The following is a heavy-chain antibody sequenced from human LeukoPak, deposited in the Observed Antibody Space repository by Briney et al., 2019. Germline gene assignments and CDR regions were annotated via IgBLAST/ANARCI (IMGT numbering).Heavy chain of an antibody. CDR3: ARVLVAADKNWFDP. CDR1: GGTFSSYA. CDR2: IIPILGIA. J-gene: IGHJ5*02. D-gene: IGHD2-15*01. Sequence: GSSVKVSCKASGGTFSSYAISWVRQAPGQGLEWMGRIIPILGIANYAQKFQGRVTITADKSTSTAYVELSSLRSEDTAVYYCARVLVAADKNWFDPWGQGTLVTVSS. V-gene: IGHV1-69*04.